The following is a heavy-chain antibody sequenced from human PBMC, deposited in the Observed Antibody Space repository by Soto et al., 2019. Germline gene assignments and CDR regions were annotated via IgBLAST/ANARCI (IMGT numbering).Heavy chain of an antibody. V-gene: IGHV1-18*01. CDR3: ARDSPPPRE. J-gene: IGHJ4*02. CDR1: GYPFTSYG. CDR2: VSAYNGNT. Sequence: APGKVSCKASGYPFTSYGISGVRQAPGQGLEWMGWVSAYNGNTNYAQKLQGRVTMTTDTSTSTAYMELRSLRSDDTAVYYCARDSPPPREWGQGTLVTVSS.